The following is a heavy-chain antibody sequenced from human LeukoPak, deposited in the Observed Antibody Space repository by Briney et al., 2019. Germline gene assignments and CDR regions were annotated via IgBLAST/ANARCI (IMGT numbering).Heavy chain of an antibody. J-gene: IGHJ5*02. V-gene: IGHV1-46*01. CDR2: INPSGGST. CDR3: ARGQYYYDSSGYYWFDP. D-gene: IGHD3-22*01. Sequence: GASVKVSCTASGYTFTSYYMHWVRQAPGQGLEWMGIINPSGGSTSYAQKFQGRVTMTRDTSTSTVYMELSSLRSEDTAVYYCARGQYYYDSSGYYWFDPWGQGTLVTVSS. CDR1: GYTFTSYY.